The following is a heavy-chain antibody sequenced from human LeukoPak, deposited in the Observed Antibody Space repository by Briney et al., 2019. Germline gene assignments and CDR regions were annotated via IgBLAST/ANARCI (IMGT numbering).Heavy chain of an antibody. J-gene: IGHJ4*02. Sequence: PGRSLRLSCAASGFTFSSYAMSWVRQAPGKGLEWVSAFSGGGGSTYYADSVKGRFTISRDNSKNTLYLQMNSLKTEDTAVYYCARATYYYGSGALDYWGQGTLVTVSS. V-gene: IGHV3-23*01. D-gene: IGHD3-10*01. CDR3: ARATYYYGSGALDY. CDR2: FSGGGGST. CDR1: GFTFSSYA.